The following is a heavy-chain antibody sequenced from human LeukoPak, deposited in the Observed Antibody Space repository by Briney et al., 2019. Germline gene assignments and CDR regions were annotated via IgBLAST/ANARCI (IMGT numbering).Heavy chain of an antibody. Sequence: SETLSLTCAVYGGSFSGYYWSWIRQPPGKGLEWIGEINHSGSTNYNPSLKSRVTISVDTSKNQFSLKLSSVTAADTAVYYCARCSFREWQLLINWGQGTLVTVSS. D-gene: IGHD1-26*01. CDR3: ARCSFREWQLLIN. J-gene: IGHJ4*02. CDR2: INHSGST. CDR1: GGSFSGYY. V-gene: IGHV4-34*01.